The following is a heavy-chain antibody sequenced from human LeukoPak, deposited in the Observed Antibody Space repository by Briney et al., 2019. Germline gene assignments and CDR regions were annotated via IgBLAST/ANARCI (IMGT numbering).Heavy chain of an antibody. J-gene: IGHJ4*02. V-gene: IGHV3-30*03. Sequence: PGGSLRLSCAASGFTFSSYGMHWVRQAPGKGLEWVAVISHDGSNKHYADSVKGRFTISRDNAKNSLYLQMNSLRAEDTAVYYCARDALPSSGWLDYWGQGTLVTVSS. CDR2: ISHDGSNK. D-gene: IGHD6-19*01. CDR3: ARDALPSSGWLDY. CDR1: GFTFSSYG.